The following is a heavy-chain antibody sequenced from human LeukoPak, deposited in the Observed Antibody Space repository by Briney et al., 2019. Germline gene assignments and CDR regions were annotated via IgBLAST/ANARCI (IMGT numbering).Heavy chain of an antibody. CDR3: ARDSSTTNHRVDIEDY. CDR2: ISSSSSSI. CDR1: GFTFSSYS. J-gene: IGHJ4*02. Sequence: GGSLRLSCAASGFTFSSYSMNWVRQAPGKGLEWVSSISSSSSSIYYADSVKGRFTISRDNAKNSLYLQMNSLRAEDTAVSYFARDSSTTNHRVDIEDYWGEGTLVTVSS. D-gene: IGHD1-26*01. V-gene: IGHV3-21*01.